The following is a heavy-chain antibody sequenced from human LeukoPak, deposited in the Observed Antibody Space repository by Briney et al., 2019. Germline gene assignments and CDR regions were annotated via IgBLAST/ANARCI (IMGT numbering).Heavy chain of an antibody. J-gene: IGHJ4*02. CDR2: ISGSGGST. CDR3: AKRDSSLYRNYFDS. D-gene: IGHD3-16*02. Sequence: GESLKISCAASGFTFSSYAMSWVRQAPGKGLEWVSAISGSGGSTYNSDSVKGRFTISRDNSKNTLYLQMNSLRAEDTAVYYCAKRDSSLYRNYFDSWGQGTLVTVSS. CDR1: GFTFSSYA. V-gene: IGHV3-23*01.